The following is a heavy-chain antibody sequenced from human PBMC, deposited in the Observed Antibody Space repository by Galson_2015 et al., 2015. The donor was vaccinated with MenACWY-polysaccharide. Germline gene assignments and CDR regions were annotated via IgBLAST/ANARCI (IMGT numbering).Heavy chain of an antibody. D-gene: IGHD2-2*01. CDR3: LVVPGGNYRAMDV. CDR1: GFTFSSYA. J-gene: IGHJ6*02. CDR2: ISGSGGTT. V-gene: IGHV3-23*01. Sequence: SLRLSCAASGFTFSSYAMSWVRQAPGKGLKWVAAISGSGGTTYYADSVKGRFTISRDNSKNMVYLQMNSLRAEDTAVYYSLVVPGGNYRAMDVWGQGTTVTVSS.